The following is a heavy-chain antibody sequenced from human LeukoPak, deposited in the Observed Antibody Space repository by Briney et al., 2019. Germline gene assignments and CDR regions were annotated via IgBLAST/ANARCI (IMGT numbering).Heavy chain of an antibody. D-gene: IGHD6-19*01. CDR3: ARVPYSSGWYDY. CDR1: GVSISSYY. V-gene: IGHV4-4*07. J-gene: IGHJ4*02. CDR2: IYTTGST. Sequence: SETLSLTCTVSGVSISSYYWSWIRQPAAKGLEWIGRIYTTGSTNYNPSLKSRVTMSVDTSKNQFSLKLSSVTAADTAVYYCARVPYSSGWYDYWGQGTLVTVSS.